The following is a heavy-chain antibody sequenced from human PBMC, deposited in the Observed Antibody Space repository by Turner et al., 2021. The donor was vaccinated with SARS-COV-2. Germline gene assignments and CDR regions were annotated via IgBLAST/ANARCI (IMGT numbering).Heavy chain of an antibody. D-gene: IGHD3-22*01. CDR2: ISYDGSDK. CDR3: AKGGWYYDSSAADY. Sequence: QEQLVESGGGVVQPGRSLRLSCAASGFTFSRYGMHWVRQAPGKGLEWVALISYDGSDKYYADSVKGRFTISRDNSKNTLYLQMNSLRAEDTAVYYCAKGGWYYDSSAADYWGQGTLVTVSS. V-gene: IGHV3-30*18. CDR1: GFTFSRYG. J-gene: IGHJ4*02.